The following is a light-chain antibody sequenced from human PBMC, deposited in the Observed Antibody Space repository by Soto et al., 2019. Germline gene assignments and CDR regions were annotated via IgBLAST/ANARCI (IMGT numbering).Light chain of an antibody. CDR2: EVT. Sequence: QSVLTQPPSASGSPGQSATISCTGAASDIGAYNFVSWYQQYPGKAPKLIIHEVTNRPSGVSGRFSGSKSGNTAFLTISGLQAEDEAVYYCCSHSSSITWMFGGGTKLTVL. CDR1: ASDIGAYNF. V-gene: IGLV2-8*01. J-gene: IGLJ3*02. CDR3: CSHSSSITWM.